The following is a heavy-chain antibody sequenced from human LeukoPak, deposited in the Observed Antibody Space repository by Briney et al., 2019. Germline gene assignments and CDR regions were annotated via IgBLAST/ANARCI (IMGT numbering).Heavy chain of an antibody. V-gene: IGHV5-51*01. J-gene: IGHJ4*02. D-gene: IGHD3-9*01. CDR3: ARQTRYGPSDS. Sequence: GESLKISCKASGDRLSNYWITWVRQRSGKGLEYMGMINVRDSDTRYSLSFQDQITISADKSSSTAFLQWPSLQASDTAIYYCARQTRYGPSDSWGQGTLVTVSS. CDR2: INVRDSDT. CDR1: GDRLSNYW.